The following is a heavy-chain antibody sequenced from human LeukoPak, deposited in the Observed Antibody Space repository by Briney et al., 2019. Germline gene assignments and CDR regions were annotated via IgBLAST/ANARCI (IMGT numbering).Heavy chain of an antibody. J-gene: IGHJ4*02. CDR1: GGSISSYY. Sequence: PSETLSLTCTVSGGSISSYYWSWIRQPAGEGMEWIGRIYTTGSTNYNPSLKSRVTMSVDTSKNQFSLKLSSVTAADTAVYYCARVDMRAGYSSLYFDYWGQGTLVTVSS. D-gene: IGHD6-13*01. V-gene: IGHV4-4*07. CDR3: ARVDMRAGYSSLYFDY. CDR2: IYTTGST.